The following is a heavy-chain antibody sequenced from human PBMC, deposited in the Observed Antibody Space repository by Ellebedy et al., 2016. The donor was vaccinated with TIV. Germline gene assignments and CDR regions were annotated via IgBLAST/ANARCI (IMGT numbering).Heavy chain of an antibody. CDR2: IHPNTGDA. Sequence: AASVKVSCRTSGYGFTGYYIHWVRQAPGQGPEWMGWIHPNTGDAIYAQKFQGRVTMTRDTSISTAYMEVSSLRSDDTALYYCARSASGYYASLDYWGQGTLVTVSS. CDR3: ARSASGYYASLDY. D-gene: IGHD3-22*01. V-gene: IGHV1-2*02. CDR1: GYGFTGYY. J-gene: IGHJ4*02.